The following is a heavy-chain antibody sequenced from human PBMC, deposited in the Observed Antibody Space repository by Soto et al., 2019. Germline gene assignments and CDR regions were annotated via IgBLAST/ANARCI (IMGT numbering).Heavy chain of an antibody. CDR3: AKGGIAFVSYCGGDCYNFDY. CDR1: GFIFSSYA. J-gene: IGHJ4*02. V-gene: IGHV3-23*01. Sequence: GGSLRLSCAASGFIFSSYAMSWVRQAPGKGLEWVSAISGSGGSTYYADSVKGRFTISRDNSKNTLYLQMNSLRAEDTAVYYCAKGGIAFVSYCGGDCYNFDYCGQGTLVTVSS. D-gene: IGHD2-21*02. CDR2: ISGSGGST.